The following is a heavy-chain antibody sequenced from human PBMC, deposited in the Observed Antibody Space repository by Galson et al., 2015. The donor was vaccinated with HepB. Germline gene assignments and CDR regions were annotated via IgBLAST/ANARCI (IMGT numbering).Heavy chain of an antibody. V-gene: IGHV3-23*01. D-gene: IGHD6-6*01. Sequence: SLRLSCAASGFSFSSYAMTWVRQAPGKGLEWVSAISGSGGSTYYADSVKGRFTISRDNSKNTLYLQMNSLRAEDTAVYYCAKDPKKTYSSLLDYWGQGTLVTVSS. J-gene: IGHJ4*02. CDR3: AKDPKKTYSSLLDY. CDR1: GFSFSSYA. CDR2: ISGSGGST.